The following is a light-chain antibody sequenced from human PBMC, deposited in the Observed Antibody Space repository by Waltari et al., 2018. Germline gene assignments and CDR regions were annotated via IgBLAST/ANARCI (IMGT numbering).Light chain of an antibody. V-gene: IGKV1D-8*03. CDR1: QGISTY. CDR2: GAS. Sequence: VIWMTQSPSLLSASPGDRVTITCRMSQGISTYLAWYQQQPGRAPDLLIYGASILHSGVPSRFSGSGSGTDFTLTISSLQSEDVATYYCQHYYNFPWTFGQGTKVEIK. CDR3: QHYYNFPWT. J-gene: IGKJ1*01.